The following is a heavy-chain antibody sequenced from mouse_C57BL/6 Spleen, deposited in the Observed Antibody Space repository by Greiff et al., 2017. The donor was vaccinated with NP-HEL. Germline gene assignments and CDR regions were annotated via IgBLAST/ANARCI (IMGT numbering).Heavy chain of an antibody. CDR3: ARVGTTVVFDY. CDR1: GYSITSGYY. Sequence: EVKLQESGPGLVKPSQSLSLTCSVTGYSITSGYYWNWIRQFPGNKLEWMGYISYDGSNNYNPSLKNRISITRDTSKNQFFLKLNSVTTEDTATYYCARVGTTVVFDYWGQGTTLTVSS. CDR2: ISYDGSN. V-gene: IGHV3-6*01. D-gene: IGHD1-1*01. J-gene: IGHJ2*01.